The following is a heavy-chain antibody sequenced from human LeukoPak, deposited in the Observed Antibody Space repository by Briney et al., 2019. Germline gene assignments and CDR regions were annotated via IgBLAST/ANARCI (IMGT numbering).Heavy chain of an antibody. CDR1: GGSISSGGYY. V-gene: IGHV4-31*03. D-gene: IGHD6-19*01. Sequence: PSEALSLTCTVSGGSISSGGYYWSWIRQHPGKGLEWIGYIYYSGSTYYNPSLKSRVTISVDTSKNQFSLKLSSVTAADTAVYYCARQNIAVAGRRAFDYWGQGTLVTVSS. CDR3: ARQNIAVAGRRAFDY. CDR2: IYYSGST. J-gene: IGHJ4*02.